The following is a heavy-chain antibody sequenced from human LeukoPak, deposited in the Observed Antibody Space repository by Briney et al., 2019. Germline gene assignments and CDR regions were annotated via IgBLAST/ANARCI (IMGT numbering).Heavy chain of an antibody. CDR2: IYTSGST. CDR3: ARVNIAARTYYFDY. CDR1: GGSISSGSYY. D-gene: IGHD6-13*01. V-gene: IGHV4-61*02. J-gene: IGHJ4*02. Sequence: SQTLSLTCTVSGGSISSGSYYWSWIRQPAGKGLEWIGRIYTSGSTNYNPSLKSRVTISVDTSKNQFSLKLSSVTGADTAVYYCARVNIAARTYYFDYWGQGTLVTVSS.